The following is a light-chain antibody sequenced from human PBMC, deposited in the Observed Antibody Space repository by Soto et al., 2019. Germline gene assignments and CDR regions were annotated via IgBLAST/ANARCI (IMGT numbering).Light chain of an antibody. J-gene: IGKJ1*01. CDR2: KAS. Sequence: DIQMTQSPSTLSASVGDRVTITCRASQSIDMWLAWYQQKPGKAPSLLIYKASSLERGVPSRFSGSGSGTEFTLTITILQPNDFATYYCQQYSSYEWTFGQGTKVEVK. CDR3: QQYSSYEWT. CDR1: QSIDMW. V-gene: IGKV1-5*03.